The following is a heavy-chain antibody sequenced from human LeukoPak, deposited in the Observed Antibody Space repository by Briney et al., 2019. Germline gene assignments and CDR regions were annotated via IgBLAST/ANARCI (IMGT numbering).Heavy chain of an antibody. J-gene: IGHJ4*02. CDR2: IKEDGSEK. D-gene: IGHD6-13*01. Sequence: GGSLRLSCAAYGFTFSTYWMTWVRQAPGKGLEWVANIKEDGSEKYYVDSVRGRFTISRDNAKYSLYLHMNSLRAEDTAVYYCARVHHSSSWPYFDYWGQGTLVTVSS. CDR1: GFTFSTYW. CDR3: ARVHHSSSWPYFDY. V-gene: IGHV3-7*01.